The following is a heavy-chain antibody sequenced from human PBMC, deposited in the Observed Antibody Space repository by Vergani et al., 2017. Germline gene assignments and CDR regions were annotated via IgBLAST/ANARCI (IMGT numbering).Heavy chain of an antibody. V-gene: IGHV4-61*02. CDR3: ARNGRGSSMILYWYFDL. Sequence: QVQLQESGPGLVKPSQTLSLTCTVSGGSISSGSYYWSWIRQPAGKGLEWIGRIYTSGSTNYNPSLKSRVTMSVDTSKNQFSLKLSSVTAADTAVYYCARNGRGSSMILYWYFDLWGRGTLVTVSS. CDR2: IYTSGST. J-gene: IGHJ2*01. CDR1: GGSISSGSYY. D-gene: IGHD1-26*01.